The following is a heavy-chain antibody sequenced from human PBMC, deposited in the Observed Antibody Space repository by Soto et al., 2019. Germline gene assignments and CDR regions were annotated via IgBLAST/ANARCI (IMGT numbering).Heavy chain of an antibody. D-gene: IGHD3-9*01. J-gene: IGHJ6*03. V-gene: IGHV1-2*04. Sequence: ASVKVSCKASGYTFTGYYMHWVRQAPGQGLEWMGWINPNSGGTNYAQKFQGWVTMTRDTSISTAYMELSRLRSDDTAVYYCARDASYDILTGYYTSQFPSGYSSYMDVWGKGTTVTVSS. CDR2: INPNSGGT. CDR3: ARDASYDILTGYYTSQFPSGYSSYMDV. CDR1: GYTFTGYY.